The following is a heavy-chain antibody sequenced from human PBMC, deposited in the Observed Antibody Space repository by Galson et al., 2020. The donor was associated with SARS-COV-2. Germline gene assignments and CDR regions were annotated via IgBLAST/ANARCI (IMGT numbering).Heavy chain of an antibody. J-gene: IGHJ6*02. CDR2: ISAYNGNT. Sequence: ASVKVSCKASGYTFTSYGISWVRQAPGQGLEWMGWISAYNGNTNYAQKLQGRVTMTTDTSTSTAYMGLRSLRSDDTAVYYCARDLGIAAAGYSYYYYGMDVCGQGTTVTVSS. V-gene: IGHV1-18*01. CDR3: ARDLGIAAAGYSYYYYGMDV. D-gene: IGHD6-13*01. CDR1: GYTFTSYG.